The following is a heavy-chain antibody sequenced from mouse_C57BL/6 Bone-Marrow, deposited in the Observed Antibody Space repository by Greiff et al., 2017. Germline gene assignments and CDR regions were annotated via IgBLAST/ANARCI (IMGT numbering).Heavy chain of an antibody. D-gene: IGHD4-1*02. V-gene: IGHV1-81*01. CDR3: ARGNWPGAMDY. CDR2: IYPRSGNT. J-gene: IGHJ4*01. CDR1: GYTFTSYG. Sequence: VQLQQSGAELARPGASVKLSCKASGYTFTSYGISWVKQRTGQGLEWIGEIYPRSGNTYYNDKFKGKATLTADKSSSTAYMELRSLTSEDSAVYFCARGNWPGAMDYWGQGTSVTVSS.